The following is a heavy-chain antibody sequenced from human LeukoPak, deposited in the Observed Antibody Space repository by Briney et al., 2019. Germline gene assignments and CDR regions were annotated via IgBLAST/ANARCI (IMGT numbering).Heavy chain of an antibody. J-gene: IGHJ4*02. V-gene: IGHV3-23*01. CDR3: VKAERFSGTKTPDY. D-gene: IGHD1-26*01. Sequence: GGSLRLSCAASGFTFTSYAMGWVRQAPGKGLEWVSVISGSGNSANYADSVKGRFTISRDNSRSTLYLQMTSLRVEDTATYYCVKAERFSGTKTPDYWGQGTLVTVAS. CDR1: GFTFTSYA. CDR2: ISGSGNSA.